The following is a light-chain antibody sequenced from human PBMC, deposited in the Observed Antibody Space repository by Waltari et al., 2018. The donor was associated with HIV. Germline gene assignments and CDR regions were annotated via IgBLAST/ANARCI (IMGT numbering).Light chain of an antibody. CDR2: EGT. CDR1: SSAVGSCKF. CDR3: CSCATPNTRV. J-gene: IGLJ3*02. V-gene: IGLV2-23*01. Sequence: QSALTQPASVSGSPGQSISISCPGTSSAVGSCKFVSWYQQHPGKAPKLLIYEGTKRPSGVSNRFSASKSGNTASLTISGLQAEDEADYYCCSCATPNTRVFGGGTKLTVL.